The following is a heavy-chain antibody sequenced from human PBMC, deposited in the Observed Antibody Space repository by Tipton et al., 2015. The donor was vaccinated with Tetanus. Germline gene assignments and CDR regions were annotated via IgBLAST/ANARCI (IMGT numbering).Heavy chain of an antibody. CDR3: ARASVGGNGYNWFDP. Sequence: TLSLTCTVSGGSISSYYWSWIRQPPGKGLEWIGYIYYSGSTNYNPSLKSRVTISVDTSKHQFSLKLSTVTAADTAVYYCARASVGGNGYNWFDPWGQGTLVTVSS. CDR2: IYYSGST. CDR1: GGSISSYY. J-gene: IGHJ5*02. V-gene: IGHV4-59*01. D-gene: IGHD4-23*01.